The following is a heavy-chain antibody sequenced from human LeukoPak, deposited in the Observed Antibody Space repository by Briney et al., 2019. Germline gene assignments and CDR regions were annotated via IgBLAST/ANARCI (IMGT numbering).Heavy chain of an antibody. D-gene: IGHD2-21*01. Sequence: GGSLRLSCAASGFTFSSYSMIWVRQAPGKGLVWVARIRNDGSGIIYADSVRGRFTISRDNARNTLYLQMNSLRAEDTAVYYCARERGVSHPFDYWGQGTLVTVSS. J-gene: IGHJ4*02. CDR1: GFTFSSYS. V-gene: IGHV3-74*01. CDR3: ARERGVSHPFDY. CDR2: IRNDGSGI.